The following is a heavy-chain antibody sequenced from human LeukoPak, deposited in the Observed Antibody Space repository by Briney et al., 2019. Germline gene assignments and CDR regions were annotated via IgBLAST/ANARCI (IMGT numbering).Heavy chain of an antibody. J-gene: IGHJ6*03. V-gene: IGHV1-18*01. CDR3: AREGIAVAGTARYYYYYMDV. Sequence: ASVKVSCKASGYIFTSFGISWVRQAPGQGLEWVGWISAYNGNTNYAQKLQGRVTMTTDTSTSTAYMELRSLRSDDTAVYYCAREGIAVAGTARYYYYYMDVWGKGTTVTVSS. D-gene: IGHD6-19*01. CDR2: ISAYNGNT. CDR1: GYIFTSFG.